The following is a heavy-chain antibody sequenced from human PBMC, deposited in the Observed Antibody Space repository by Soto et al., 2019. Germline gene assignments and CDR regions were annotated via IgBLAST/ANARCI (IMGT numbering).Heavy chain of an antibody. Sequence: QVQLVQSGADVKKPGSSVKVSCQASGVTFSSETLGWVRQAPGQGLEWVGGIIPLFGTASYAQKFQGRVTITADESTGTVYMELSSLRSDDTAVYFCATELGENPASPFDAWGQGTLVTGSS. CDR3: ATELGENPASPFDA. V-gene: IGHV1-69*01. D-gene: IGHD3-10*01. J-gene: IGHJ4*02. CDR2: IIPLFGTA. CDR1: GVTFSSET.